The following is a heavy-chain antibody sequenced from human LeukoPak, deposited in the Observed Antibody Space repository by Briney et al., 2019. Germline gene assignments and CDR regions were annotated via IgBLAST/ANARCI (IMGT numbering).Heavy chain of an antibody. D-gene: IGHD5-18*01. CDR3: ARVITGSTYGQFDF. J-gene: IGHJ4*02. Sequence: PGGSLRLSCTASGFTFSDYWMHWVRQAPGKRLVWVSRINSDGSRTNYADCVKGRFTISRDNAKNTVFLQMNSLTAEDAAVYYCARVITGSTYGQFDFWGQGALATVSS. V-gene: IGHV3-74*01. CDR1: GFTFSDYW. CDR2: INSDGSRT.